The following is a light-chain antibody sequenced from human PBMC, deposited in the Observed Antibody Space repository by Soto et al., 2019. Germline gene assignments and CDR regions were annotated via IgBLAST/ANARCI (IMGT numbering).Light chain of an antibody. Sequence: QSALTQPASVSGSPGQSSTISCTGTSSDIGDYNYVSWYQQYPGKVPKLVIYDVSHRPSGVSNRFSGSKSGNTASLTISGLQDEDEADYYCSSSTTTASLVVFGGGTKVTVL. CDR1: SSDIGDYNY. J-gene: IGLJ3*02. CDR3: SSSTTTASLVV. V-gene: IGLV2-14*01. CDR2: DVS.